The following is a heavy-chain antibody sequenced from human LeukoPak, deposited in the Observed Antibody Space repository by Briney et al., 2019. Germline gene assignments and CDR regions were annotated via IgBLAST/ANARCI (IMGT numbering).Heavy chain of an antibody. V-gene: IGHV3-21*01. Sequence: GGSLRLSCAASGFSFSIYSMNWVRQAPGKGLEWFSSISRTSEYIHYADSVRGRFAISRDNAKNSVYLQMNSLRAEDTAVYFWAGGGDFDYWGQGILVTVSA. D-gene: IGHD3-16*01. J-gene: IGHJ4*02. CDR1: GFSFSIYS. CDR2: ISRTSEYI. CDR3: AGGGDFDY.